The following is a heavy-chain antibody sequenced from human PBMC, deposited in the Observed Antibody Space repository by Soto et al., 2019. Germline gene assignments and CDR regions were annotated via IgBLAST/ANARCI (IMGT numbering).Heavy chain of an antibody. D-gene: IGHD6-19*01. CDR3: ARHRRRIAVAGTPLDY. V-gene: IGHV5-10-1*01. CDR2: IDPSDSYT. CDR1: GYSFTSYW. Sequence: GESLKISCKGSGYSFTSYWISWVRQMPGKGLEWKGRIDPSDSYTNYSPSFQGHVTISADKSISTAYLQWSSLKASDTAMYYCARHRRRIAVAGTPLDYWGQGTLVTVSS. J-gene: IGHJ4*02.